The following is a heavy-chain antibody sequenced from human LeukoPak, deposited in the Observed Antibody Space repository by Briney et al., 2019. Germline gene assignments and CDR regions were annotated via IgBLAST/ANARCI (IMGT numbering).Heavy chain of an antibody. CDR3: AGGGYYSNWY. CDR2: TYYRSNWRY. CDR1: GDSVSSDTAA. D-gene: IGHD4-11*01. Sequence: SQTLSLTCAISGDSVSSDTAAWSWIRQSPSRGLEWLGRTYYRSNWRYDYASFVKGRITISPDTSKNQFFLQLNSVTSEDTAVFNCAGGGYYSNWYWGQGTLVTVSS. J-gene: IGHJ4*02. V-gene: IGHV6-1*01.